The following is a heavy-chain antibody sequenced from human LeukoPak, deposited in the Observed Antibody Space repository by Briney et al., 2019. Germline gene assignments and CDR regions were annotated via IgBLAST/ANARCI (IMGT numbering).Heavy chain of an antibody. D-gene: IGHD3-10*01. Sequence: SETLSLTCAVSGVSITSHFWSWIRQSPGQGLEWIGYAYFNGITNYNPSLKSRVTISVDASKNQFSLRLSSVTAADTAVYYCARDKGSPGALAHWGQGTPVTVSS. J-gene: IGHJ4*02. V-gene: IGHV4-59*11. CDR2: AYFNGIT. CDR1: GVSITSHF. CDR3: ARDKGSPGALAH.